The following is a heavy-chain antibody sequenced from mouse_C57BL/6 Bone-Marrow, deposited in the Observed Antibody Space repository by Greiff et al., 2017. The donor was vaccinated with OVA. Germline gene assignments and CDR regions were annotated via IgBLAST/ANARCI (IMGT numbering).Heavy chain of an antibody. CDR2: INSDGGST. CDR3: ARQLRLRAMDY. Sequence: EVKLMESGGGLVQPGESLKLSCESNEYEFPSHDMSWVRKTPEKRLELVAAINSDGGSTYYPDTMERRFIISRDNTKKTLYLQMSRLRAEDTALYYCARQLRLRAMDYWGQGTSVTVSS. D-gene: IGHD3-2*02. J-gene: IGHJ4*01. V-gene: IGHV5-2*01. CDR1: EYEFPSHD.